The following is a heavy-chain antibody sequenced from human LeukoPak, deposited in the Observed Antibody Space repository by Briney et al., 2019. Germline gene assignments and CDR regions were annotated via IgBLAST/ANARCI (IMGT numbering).Heavy chain of an antibody. CDR2: ISAYNGNT. D-gene: IGHD2-2*01. CDR3: ARDYCSSTSCYLDY. CDR1: GYTFTSYG. J-gene: IGHJ4*02. V-gene: IGHV1-18*01. Sequence: GASVKVSCKASGYTFTSYGISWVRQAPGRGLEWMGWISAYNGNTNYAQKLQGRVTMTTDTSTSTAYMELRSLRSDDTAVYYCARDYCSSTSCYLDYWGQGTLVTVSS.